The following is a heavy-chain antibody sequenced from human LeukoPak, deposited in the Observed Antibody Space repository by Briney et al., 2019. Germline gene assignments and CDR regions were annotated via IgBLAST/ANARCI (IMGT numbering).Heavy chain of an antibody. D-gene: IGHD6-6*01. CDR2: IYYSGST. Sequence: SETLSLTCTVSGGSISSYYWSWIRQPPGKGLEWIGYIYYSGSTNYNPSLKSRVTISVDTSKNQFSLKLSSVTAADTAVYYCARSAQYSSSWGTDYLDYWGQGTLVTVSS. J-gene: IGHJ4*02. V-gene: IGHV4-59*13. CDR1: GGSISSYY. CDR3: ARSAQYSSSWGTDYLDY.